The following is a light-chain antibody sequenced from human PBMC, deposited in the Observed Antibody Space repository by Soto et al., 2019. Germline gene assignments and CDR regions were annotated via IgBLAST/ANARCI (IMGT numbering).Light chain of an antibody. Sequence: EIVLTQSPGTLSLSPGERATLSFRASQSVSSSDLAWYQQKPGQAPRLLIYGASSRATGIPDRFSGSGSGTDFTLTISRLEPEDFAVYYCQQYGISRTFGQGTKVEIK. CDR2: GAS. CDR3: QQYGISRT. V-gene: IGKV3-20*01. J-gene: IGKJ1*01. CDR1: QSVSSSD.